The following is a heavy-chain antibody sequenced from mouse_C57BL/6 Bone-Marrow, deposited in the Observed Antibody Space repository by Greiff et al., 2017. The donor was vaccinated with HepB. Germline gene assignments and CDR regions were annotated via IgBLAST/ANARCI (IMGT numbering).Heavy chain of an antibody. CDR1: GYSITSGYD. Sequence: EVQLVESGPGMVKPSQSLSLTCTVTGYSITSGYDWHWIRPFPGNPLEWMGYISYSGSTNYNPSLKSRISITHDTSKNHFFLKLNSVTTEDTATYYCAREMRAPYYAMDYWGQGTSVTVSS. V-gene: IGHV3-1*01. CDR3: AREMRAPYYAMDY. D-gene: IGHD3-3*01. CDR2: ISYSGST. J-gene: IGHJ4*01.